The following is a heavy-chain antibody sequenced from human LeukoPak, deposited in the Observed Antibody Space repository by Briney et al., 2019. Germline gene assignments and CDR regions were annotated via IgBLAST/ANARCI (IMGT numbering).Heavy chain of an antibody. D-gene: IGHD4-11*01. CDR1: GFTFTYYA. Sequence: GGSLRLSCAASGFTFTYYAMNWVRQAPGKGLEWVSAISGSDGSTYYADSVKGRFTISRDNTKTTLYLQMNSLRAEDTALYYCAKAGDHSYFDYWGHGTLVTASS. CDR2: ISGSDGST. J-gene: IGHJ4*01. V-gene: IGHV3-23*01. CDR3: AKAGDHSYFDY.